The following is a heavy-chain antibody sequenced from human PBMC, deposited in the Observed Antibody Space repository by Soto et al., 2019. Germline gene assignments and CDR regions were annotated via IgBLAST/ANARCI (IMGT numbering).Heavy chain of an antibody. V-gene: IGHV4-39*01. CDR1: SGSISSSNYC. CDR2: IYYSGST. J-gene: IGHJ5*02. D-gene: IGHD3-9*01. Sequence: SSETLSLTCTVSSGSISSSNYCWGWIRQPPGKGLEWIGSIYYSGSTYYNPSLKSRVTISVDTSKNQFSLKLSSVTAADTAVYYFARADYDILTGYMYNWFDPWXQGTLVTVSS. CDR3: ARADYDILTGYMYNWFDP.